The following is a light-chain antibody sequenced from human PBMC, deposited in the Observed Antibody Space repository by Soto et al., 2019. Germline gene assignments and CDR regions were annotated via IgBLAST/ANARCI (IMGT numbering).Light chain of an antibody. CDR3: QQYNNFLFT. J-gene: IGKJ3*01. CDR2: DAS. Sequence: DIQMTQSPSTLSASVGDRVTITCRASQSISSWLAWYQQKPGKAPKLLIYDASSLESGVPSRFSGSGSGTEFTLTISSLQPDDFATYYCQQYNNFLFTFGPGTNVYIK. V-gene: IGKV1-5*01. CDR1: QSISSW.